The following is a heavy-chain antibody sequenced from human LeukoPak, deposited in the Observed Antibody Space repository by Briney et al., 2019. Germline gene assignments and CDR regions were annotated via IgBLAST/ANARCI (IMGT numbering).Heavy chain of an antibody. Sequence: PSETLSLTCTVSGGSLSSYYWSWIRQPPGKGLEWNGYIYYNGSTNYNPSLKSRVTISVDTSKNQFSLKLSSVTAADTAVYYCARVSSAMVTQFDYWGQGTLVTVSS. V-gene: IGHV4-59*01. CDR1: GGSLSSYY. CDR2: IYYNGST. J-gene: IGHJ4*02. CDR3: ARVSSAMVTQFDY. D-gene: IGHD5-18*01.